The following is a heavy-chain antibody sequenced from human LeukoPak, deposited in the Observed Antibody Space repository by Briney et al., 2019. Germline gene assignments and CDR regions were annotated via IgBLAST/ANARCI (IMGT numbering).Heavy chain of an antibody. CDR1: GYTFTNYA. J-gene: IGHJ4*02. Sequence: ASVKVSCKASGYTFTNYAMNWVRQAPGQGLEWMGWVNPRSGDAGYLQKFQGRLTITRDSSIDTAYMDLSGLNSEDTAVYYCARGVPLGYYTYGVCYPPYYFDYWGQGTLVTASS. V-gene: IGHV1-8*03. CDR3: ARGVPLGYYTYGVCYPPYYFDY. D-gene: IGHD2-8*01. CDR2: VNPRSGDA.